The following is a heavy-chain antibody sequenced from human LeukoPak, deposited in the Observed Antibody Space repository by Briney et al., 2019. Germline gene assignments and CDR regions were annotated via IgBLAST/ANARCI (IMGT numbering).Heavy chain of an antibody. Sequence: ASVKVSCKASGYTFTSYGISWVRQAPGQGLEWMGWISAYNGNTNYAQKLQGRVTMTTDTSTSTAYMELRSLRSDDTAVYYCARERYYYDSSGYYYYDYWGRGTLVTVSS. CDR1: GYTFTSYG. V-gene: IGHV1-18*01. J-gene: IGHJ4*02. D-gene: IGHD3-22*01. CDR2: ISAYNGNT. CDR3: ARERYYYDSSGYYYYDY.